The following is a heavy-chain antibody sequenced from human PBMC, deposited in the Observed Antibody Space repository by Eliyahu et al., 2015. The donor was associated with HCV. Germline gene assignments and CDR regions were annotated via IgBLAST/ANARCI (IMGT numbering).Heavy chain of an antibody. CDR3: ARDSWGPFYYDSSGYYPYYFDY. J-gene: IGHJ4*02. Sequence: QVQLVESGGGVVQPGRSLRLSCAASGFTFSSYGMXWVRQAPGKGLGWVAVIWYDGSNKYYADSVKGRFTISRDNSKNTLYLQMNSLRAEDTAVYYCARDSWGPFYYDSSGYYPYYFDYWGQGTLVTVSS. V-gene: IGHV3-33*01. CDR2: IWYDGSNK. D-gene: IGHD3-22*01. CDR1: GFTFSSYG.